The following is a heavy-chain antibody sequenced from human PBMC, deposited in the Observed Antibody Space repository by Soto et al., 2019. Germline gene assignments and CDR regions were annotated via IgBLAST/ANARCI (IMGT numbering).Heavy chain of an antibody. CDR3: ASLYSSSWLRSRSYYYYGMDV. J-gene: IGHJ6*02. CDR1: GYIFTDYY. D-gene: IGHD6-13*01. CDR2: INPNSGST. V-gene: IGHV1-2*06. Sequence: ASVKVSCKASGYIFTDYYMHWVRQAPGQELGWMGRINPNSGSTNYAQKFQGRVTMTRDTSTSTAYMELSSLRSEDTAVYYCASLYSSSWLRSRSYYYYGMDVWGQGTTVTVSS.